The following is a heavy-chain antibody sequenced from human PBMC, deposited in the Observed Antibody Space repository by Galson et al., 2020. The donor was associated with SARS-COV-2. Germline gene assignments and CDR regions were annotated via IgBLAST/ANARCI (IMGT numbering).Heavy chain of an antibody. J-gene: IGHJ6*02. V-gene: IGHV3-30*18. CDR1: GFTFSDYG. Sequence: GGSLRLSCAASGFTFSDYGLHWVRQAPGKGLEWVALISYDGSNSYYADSVKGRFTVSRDNSRDTLYLQMNSLRPEDTAVYYCAKFLSGYDRFYQYELDVWGRVAAVTVSS. CDR3: AKFLSGYDRFYQYELDV. CDR2: ISYDGSNS. D-gene: IGHD5-12*01.